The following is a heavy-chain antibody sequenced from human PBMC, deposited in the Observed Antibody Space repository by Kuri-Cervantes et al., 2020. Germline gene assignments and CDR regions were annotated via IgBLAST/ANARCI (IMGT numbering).Heavy chain of an antibody. J-gene: IGHJ4*02. CDR3: ARDSGPHITMVRGTPFDY. D-gene: IGHD3-10*01. V-gene: IGHV3-30-3*01. CDR1: GFTFSSYA. Sequence: GESLKISCAASGFTFSSYAMHWVRQAPGKGLEWVAVISYDRSNKYYADSVKGRFTISRDNSKNTLYLQMNSLRAEDTAVYYCARDSGPHITMVRGTPFDYWGQGTLVTVSS. CDR2: ISYDRSNK.